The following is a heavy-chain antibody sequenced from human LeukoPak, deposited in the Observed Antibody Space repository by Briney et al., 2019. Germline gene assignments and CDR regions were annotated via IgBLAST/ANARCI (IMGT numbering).Heavy chain of an antibody. CDR2: MNPNSGNT. J-gene: IGHJ4*02. D-gene: IGHD3-10*01. Sequence: ASVKVSCKASGYTFTSYDINWVRQATGQGLEWMGSMNPNSGNTGYAQKFQGRVTMTRNTSISTAYMELSSLRSEDTAVYYCAREALAYGSGNRDYWGQGTLVTVSS. CDR1: GYTFTSYD. CDR3: AREALAYGSGNRDY. V-gene: IGHV1-8*01.